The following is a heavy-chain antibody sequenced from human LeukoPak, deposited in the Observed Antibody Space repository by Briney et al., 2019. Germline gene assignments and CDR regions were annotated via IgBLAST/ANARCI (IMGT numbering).Heavy chain of an antibody. CDR1: GFTFTNYG. J-gene: IGHJ4*02. CDR3: AKDRSIVGATIDY. Sequence: GRSLRLSCAASGFTFTNYGMHWVRQAPGKGLEWVAVISYDGTNKNNADSVKGRFTISRDNSKSTLHLQMNSLRAEDTAVYYCAKDRSIVGATIDYWGQGTLVTVSS. V-gene: IGHV3-30*18. CDR2: ISYDGTNK. D-gene: IGHD1-26*01.